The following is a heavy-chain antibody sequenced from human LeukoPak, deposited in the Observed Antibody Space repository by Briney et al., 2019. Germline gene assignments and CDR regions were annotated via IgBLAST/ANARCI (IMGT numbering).Heavy chain of an antibody. D-gene: IGHD3-16*01. CDR2: TYYRSKWYN. CDR1: GDSVSSNSAA. J-gene: IGHJ5*02. Sequence: SQTLSLTCAISGDSVSSNSAAWNWIRQSPSRGLEWLGRTYYRSKWYNDYAVSVKSRITINPDTSQNQFSLQLDPVTPEDTAVYYCARYVFTSRWFDPWGQGTLVTVSS. CDR3: ARYVFTSRWFDP. V-gene: IGHV6-1*01.